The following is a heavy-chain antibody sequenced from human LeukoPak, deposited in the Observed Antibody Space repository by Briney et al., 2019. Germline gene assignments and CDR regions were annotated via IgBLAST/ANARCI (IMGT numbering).Heavy chain of an antibody. CDR3: AREWGYSSGWYPLGY. Sequence: SQTLSLTCTVSGGSISSGSYYWSWIRQPPGKGLEWIGEINHSGSTNYNPSLKSRVTISVDTSKNQFSLKLSSVTAADTAVYYCAREWGYSSGWYPLGYWGQGTLVTVSS. V-gene: IGHV4-39*07. J-gene: IGHJ4*02. D-gene: IGHD6-19*01. CDR1: GGSISSGSYY. CDR2: INHSGST.